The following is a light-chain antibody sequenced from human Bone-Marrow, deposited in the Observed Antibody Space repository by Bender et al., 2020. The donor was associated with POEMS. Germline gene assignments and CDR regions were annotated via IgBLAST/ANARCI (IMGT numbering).Light chain of an antibody. CDR3: AVWDDSLNGWV. J-gene: IGLJ3*02. V-gene: IGLV2-23*01. CDR1: SSDIGSSTF. Sequence: QSALTQPASVSGSPGQSITISCTGSSSDIGSSTFVSWYQRHPGKAPILIIFEATKRPSGISNRFSGSKSGNTASLTISGLQSEDEADYYCAVWDDSLNGWVFGGGTKLTVL. CDR2: EAT.